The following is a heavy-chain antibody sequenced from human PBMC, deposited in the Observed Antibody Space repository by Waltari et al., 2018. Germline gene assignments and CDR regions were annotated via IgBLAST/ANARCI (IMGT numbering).Heavy chain of an antibody. D-gene: IGHD4-17*01. CDR3: AGVYGDYFTNNWFDP. CDR2: IYYSGST. Sequence: QLQLQESGPGLVKPSATLSLTCTVSGGSISSSSYYWGWIRQPPGKGLEWIGCIYYSGSTYYNPSLKSRVTISVDTSKNQFSLKLSSVTAADTAVYYCAGVYGDYFTNNWFDPWGQGTLVTVSS. J-gene: IGHJ5*02. CDR1: GGSISSSSYY. V-gene: IGHV4-39*01.